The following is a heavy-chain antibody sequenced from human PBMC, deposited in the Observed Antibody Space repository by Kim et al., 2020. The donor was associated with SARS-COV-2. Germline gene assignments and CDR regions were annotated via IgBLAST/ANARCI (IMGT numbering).Heavy chain of an antibody. J-gene: IGHJ4*02. CDR3: SRALGYSYGYYFDY. CDR1: GLSFSSYS. CDR2: ITSTGSTI. Sequence: GGSLRLSCVASGLSFSSYSMNWVRQAAGKGLEWVSYITSTGSTIYNADSARGRFTISRDNAKNSLYLQMNSLSDEATAVDYCSRALGYSYGYYFDYLGQGNQGAVSS. D-gene: IGHD5-18*01. V-gene: IGHV3-48*02.